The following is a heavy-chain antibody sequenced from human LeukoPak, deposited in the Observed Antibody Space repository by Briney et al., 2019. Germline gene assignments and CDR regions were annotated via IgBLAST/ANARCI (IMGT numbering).Heavy chain of an antibody. CDR1: GFTFSSYE. V-gene: IGHV3-48*03. D-gene: IGHD6-13*01. J-gene: IGHJ6*02. CDR3: ARRYSSSWPSPYYYYYGMDV. Sequence: GGSLRLSCAASGFTFSSYEMNRVRQSPGKGLEWVSYISSGSTTHYADSVKGRFTISRDNAKNSLYLQMDSLRAEDTAVYYCARRYSSSWPSPYYYYYGMDVWGQGTTVTVSS. CDR2: ISSGSTT.